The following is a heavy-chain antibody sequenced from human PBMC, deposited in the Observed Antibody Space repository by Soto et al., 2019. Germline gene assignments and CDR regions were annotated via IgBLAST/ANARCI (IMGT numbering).Heavy chain of an antibody. CDR3: ARHRYAYSSGRTIDY. CDR1: GGTVSSYT. CDR2: IVPILGVP. J-gene: IGHJ4*02. Sequence: QVQLVQSGAEVKKPGSSVKVSCKASGGTVSSYTVSWVRQAPGQGLEWMGRIVPILGVPTYAQRFQGRVTITADKGTTTAYMELSSLRSEDTAVYYCARHRYAYSSGRTIDYWGQGTLVTVSS. V-gene: IGHV1-69*02. D-gene: IGHD3-10*01.